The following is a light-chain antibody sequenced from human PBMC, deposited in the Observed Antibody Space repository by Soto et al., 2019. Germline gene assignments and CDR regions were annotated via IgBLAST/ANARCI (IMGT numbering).Light chain of an antibody. J-gene: IGKJ2*01. Sequence: IVLTQSPATLSLSPGDRATLSCSASQSVDRSYLAWFQQKPGQAPRLLIHGASTWATGIPGRFSGSGSGTDFTLTISRLEPEDFAVYFCQQYGFSSYTFGQGTKLEIK. V-gene: IGKV3-20*01. CDR2: GAS. CDR1: QSVDRSY. CDR3: QQYGFSSYT.